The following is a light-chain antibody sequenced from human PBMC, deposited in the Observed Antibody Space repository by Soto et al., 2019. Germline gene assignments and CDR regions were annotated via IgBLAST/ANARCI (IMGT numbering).Light chain of an antibody. V-gene: IGKV3-20*01. CDR1: QSIGNNY. CDR3: QQYAASPRT. Sequence: EIVLTQSPGTLSLSPRERATLSCRASQSIGNNYLAWYQHKPGQAPRLLIYGASNRAPGIPDRFSGSGSGTDFTLTSRRLEPEDFAIYYCQQYAASPRTFGQGTQVEVK. CDR2: GAS. J-gene: IGKJ1*01.